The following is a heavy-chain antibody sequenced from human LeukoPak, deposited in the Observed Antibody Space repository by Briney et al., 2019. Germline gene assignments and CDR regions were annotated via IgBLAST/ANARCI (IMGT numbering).Heavy chain of an antibody. CDR1: GGSISSGGYY. D-gene: IGHD3-16*01. Sequence: SQTLSLTCTVSGGSISSGGYYWSWIRQPPGKGLEWIGYIYHSGSTYYNPSLKSRVTISVDRSKNQFSLKLSSVTAADTAVYYCARDLGGYYYYMDVWGKGTTVTVSS. V-gene: IGHV4-30-2*01. J-gene: IGHJ6*03. CDR3: ARDLGGYYYYMDV. CDR2: IYHSGST.